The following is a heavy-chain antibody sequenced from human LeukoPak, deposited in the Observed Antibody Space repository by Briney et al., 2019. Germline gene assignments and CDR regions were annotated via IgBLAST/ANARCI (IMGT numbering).Heavy chain of an antibody. CDR3: AKDLTRAVAGAFGV. V-gene: IGHV3-64*02. CDR1: GFTFITYV. Sequence: GGSLRLSCEASGFTFITYVIHWVRQAPGKGLEYVSGISSNGGSTYYADSVKGRFTISRDNSKNTVYLQMNSLRAEDTAKYYCAKDLTRAVAGAFGVWGKGTTVTVSS. J-gene: IGHJ6*04. CDR2: ISSNGGST. D-gene: IGHD6-19*01.